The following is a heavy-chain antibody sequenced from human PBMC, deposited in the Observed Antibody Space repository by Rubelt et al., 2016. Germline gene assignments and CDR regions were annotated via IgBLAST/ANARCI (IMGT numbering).Heavy chain of an antibody. CDR3: ARHIAAAGPFDY. J-gene: IGHJ4*02. D-gene: IGHD6-13*01. Sequence: GLEWIGYIYYSGSTNYNPSLKSRVTISVDTSKNQFSLKLSSVTAADTAVYYCARHIAAAGPFDYWGQGTLVTVSS. CDR2: IYYSGST. V-gene: IGHV4-61*07.